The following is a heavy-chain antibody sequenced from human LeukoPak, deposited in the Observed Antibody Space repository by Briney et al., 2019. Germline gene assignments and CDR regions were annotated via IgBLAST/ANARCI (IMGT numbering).Heavy chain of an antibody. CDR1: GGSFSGYY. D-gene: IGHD3-22*01. CDR2: INHSGST. V-gene: IGHV4-34*01. CDR3: AAGWKLDYYDSSGYSFDY. Sequence: SETLSLTCAVYGGSFSGYYWSWIRQPPGKGLEWVGEINHSGSTNYNPSLKSRVTISVGTSKNQFSLKLSSVTAADTAVYYCAAGWKLDYYDSSGYSFDYWGQGTLVTVSS. J-gene: IGHJ4*02.